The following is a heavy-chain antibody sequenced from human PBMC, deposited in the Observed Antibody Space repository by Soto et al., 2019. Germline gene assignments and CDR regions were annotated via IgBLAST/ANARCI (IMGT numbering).Heavy chain of an antibody. CDR1: GGTFSSYA. CDR2: IIPIFGTA. Sequence: SVKVSCKASGGTFSSYAISWVRQAPGQGLEWMGGIIPIFGTANYAQKFQGRVTITADESTSTAYMELSSLRSEDTAVYYCARDPYYYDSSGYNYNWFDPWGQGTLVTVSS. J-gene: IGHJ5*02. D-gene: IGHD3-22*01. CDR3: ARDPYYYDSSGYNYNWFDP. V-gene: IGHV1-69*13.